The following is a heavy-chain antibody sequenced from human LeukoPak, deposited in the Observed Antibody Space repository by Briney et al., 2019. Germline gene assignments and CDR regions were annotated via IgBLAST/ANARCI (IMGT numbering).Heavy chain of an antibody. CDR3: ARKNGMDV. CDR2: MKYDGSEK. J-gene: IGHJ6*02. Sequence: GGPLRLSCAASGFTFSSFWMSWVRQAPGKGLEWVASMKYDGSEKYYVASVKGRFTISRDNAKNSLYLQMNSLRVEDTAVYYCARKNGMDVWGQGTTVTVSS. V-gene: IGHV3-7*01. CDR1: GFTFSSFW.